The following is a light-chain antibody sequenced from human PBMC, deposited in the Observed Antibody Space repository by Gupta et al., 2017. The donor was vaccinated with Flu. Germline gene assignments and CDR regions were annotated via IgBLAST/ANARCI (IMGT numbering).Light chain of an antibody. Sequence: YVLALPLSVQVAPGQTAKIPCEGHNIGSRSVDWYQQKSGQAPVLVVFDNSDRPSGIPERFSCSNSGNTATLTIIWVEAEDEADYYCQVWHISSDYWSVFGGGTKLTVL. CDR1: NIGSRS. J-gene: IGLJ3*02. CDR2: DNS. V-gene: IGLV3-21*02. CDR3: QVWHISSDYWSV.